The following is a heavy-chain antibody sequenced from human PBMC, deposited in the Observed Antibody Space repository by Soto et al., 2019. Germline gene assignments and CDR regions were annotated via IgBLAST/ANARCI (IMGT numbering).Heavy chain of an antibody. Sequence: EVQLLESGGGLVQPGGSLRLSCAASGFTFSSYAMSWVRQAPGKGLEWVSAISGSGGSTYYADYVKGRFTISRDNSKNTLYQQMNSLRAEDTAVYYCAKDFRATDIYDFWGGYSNYYYYYMDVWGKGTTVTVSS. CDR3: AKDFRATDIYDFWGGYSNYYYYYMDV. CDR2: ISGSGGST. D-gene: IGHD3-3*01. V-gene: IGHV3-23*01. CDR1: GFTFSSYA. J-gene: IGHJ6*03.